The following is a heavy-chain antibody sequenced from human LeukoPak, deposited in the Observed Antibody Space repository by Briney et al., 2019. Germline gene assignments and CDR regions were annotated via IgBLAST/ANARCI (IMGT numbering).Heavy chain of an antibody. J-gene: IGHJ4*02. CDR1: GFPFSSYW. D-gene: IGHD5-24*01. Sequence: GGSLRLSCVASGFPFSSYWMTWVRQAPGKGLEWVADIKQDGSKKSYVDSVKGRFTISRDNAKNSLYLRMNSLRAEDTAIYYCTRVGYIDEGIDYWGQGTLVTVSS. V-gene: IGHV3-7*04. CDR2: IKQDGSKK. CDR3: TRVGYIDEGIDY.